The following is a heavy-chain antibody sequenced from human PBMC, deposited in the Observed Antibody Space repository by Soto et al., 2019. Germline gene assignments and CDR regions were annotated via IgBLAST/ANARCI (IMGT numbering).Heavy chain of an antibody. CDR3: AKLLDLWFGELAGDDAFDI. Sequence: ESGGGLVQPGRSLRLSCAASGFTFDDYAMHWVRQAPGKGLEWVSGISWNSGSIGYADSVKGRFTISRDNAKNSLYLQMNGLRAEDTALYYCAKLLDLWFGELAGDDAFDIWGQGTMVTVSS. V-gene: IGHV3-9*01. D-gene: IGHD3-10*01. CDR2: ISWNSGSI. CDR1: GFTFDDYA. J-gene: IGHJ3*02.